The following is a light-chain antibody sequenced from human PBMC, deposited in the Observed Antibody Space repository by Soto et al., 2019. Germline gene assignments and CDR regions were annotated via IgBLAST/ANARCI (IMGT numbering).Light chain of an antibody. Sequence: EIVLTQSPGTLSVSPGERATLSCRASQSVGRNYLAWYQQKPGQAPRLLIYGASSRATGIPDRFSGSGSGTDFTLTINRLEPEDFAVYYCQQYANSPLTFGGGTKVETK. J-gene: IGKJ4*01. CDR1: QSVGRNY. CDR2: GAS. V-gene: IGKV3-20*01. CDR3: QQYANSPLT.